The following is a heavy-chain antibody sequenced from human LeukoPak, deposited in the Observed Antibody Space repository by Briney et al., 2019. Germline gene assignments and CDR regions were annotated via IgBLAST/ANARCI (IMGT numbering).Heavy chain of an antibody. CDR1: GWSFSGYY. J-gene: IGHJ4*02. CDR3: AGGLGAAATSY. CDR2: INHSGST. Sequence: SEALSLTCVVYGWSFSGYYWSWIRQPPGKGLEWIGEINHSGSTNYNPSLKSRVTISVDTSKNQFSLKLSSVTAADTAVYYCAGGLGAAATSYWGQGTLVTVSS. D-gene: IGHD6-25*01. V-gene: IGHV4-34*01.